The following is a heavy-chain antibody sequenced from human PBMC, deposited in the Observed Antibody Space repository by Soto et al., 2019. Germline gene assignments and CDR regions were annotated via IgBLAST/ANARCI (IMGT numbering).Heavy chain of an antibody. Sequence: LRLSCAASGFTFSSYGMHWVRQAPGKGLEWVAVIWYDGSNKYYADSVKGRFTISRDNSKNTLYLQMNSLRAEDTAVYYCAKEAAAGLIRNWFDPWGQGTLVTVSS. CDR2: IWYDGSNK. D-gene: IGHD6-13*01. V-gene: IGHV3-33*06. CDR1: GFTFSSYG. CDR3: AKEAAAGLIRNWFDP. J-gene: IGHJ5*02.